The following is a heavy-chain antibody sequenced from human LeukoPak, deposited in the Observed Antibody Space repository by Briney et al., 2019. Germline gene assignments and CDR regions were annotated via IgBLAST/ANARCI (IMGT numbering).Heavy chain of an antibody. D-gene: IGHD6-13*01. V-gene: IGHV4-59*11. CDR3: ARGVYIAAAQYGY. CDR1: GGSISSHY. J-gene: IGHJ4*02. Sequence: SETLSLTCTVSGGSISSHYWSWIRQPPGKGLEWVGYNSGTTNYNPSLKSRVTISVDTSKNQFSLKLSSVTAADTAVHYCARGVYIAAAQYGYWGQGTLVTVSS. CDR2: NSGTT.